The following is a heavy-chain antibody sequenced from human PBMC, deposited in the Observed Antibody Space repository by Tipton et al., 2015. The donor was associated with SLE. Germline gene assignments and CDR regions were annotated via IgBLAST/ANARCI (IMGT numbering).Heavy chain of an antibody. J-gene: IGHJ3*02. Sequence: TLSLTCTVSGGSISSHYWSWIRQPPGKGLEWIGYIYYSGSTNYNPSLKSRVTISVDTSKNQFSLKLSSVTAADTAVYYCARDRPVEQWLLAFDIWGQGTMVTVSS. D-gene: IGHD6-19*01. V-gene: IGHV4-59*11. CDR1: GGSISSHY. CDR3: ARDRPVEQWLLAFDI. CDR2: IYYSGST.